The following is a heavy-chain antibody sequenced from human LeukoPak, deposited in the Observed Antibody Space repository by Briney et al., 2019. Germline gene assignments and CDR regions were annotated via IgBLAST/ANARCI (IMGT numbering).Heavy chain of an antibody. Sequence: GGSLRLSCAASGLTFSSYGMHWVRQAPGKGLEWVAVISYDGSNKYYADSVKGRFTISRDNSKNTLYLQMNSLRAEDTAVYYCAKRDGYNLYYFDYWGQGTLVAVSS. J-gene: IGHJ4*02. V-gene: IGHV3-30*18. CDR3: AKRDGYNLYYFDY. CDR2: ISYDGSNK. CDR1: GLTFSSYG. D-gene: IGHD5-24*01.